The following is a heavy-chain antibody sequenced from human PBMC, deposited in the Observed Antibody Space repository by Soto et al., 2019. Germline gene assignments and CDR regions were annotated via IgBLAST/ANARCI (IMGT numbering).Heavy chain of an antibody. CDR3: ARDRRFLEWLLFDP. J-gene: IGHJ3*01. CDR1: GYTFTSCA. Sequence: GASVKVSCKASGYTFTSCAMHWVRQAPGQRLEWMGWINAGNGNTKYSQKFQGRVTITRDTSASTAYMELSSLRSEDTAVYYCARDRRFLEWLLFDPWGQGTMVTVSS. D-gene: IGHD3-3*01. V-gene: IGHV1-3*01. CDR2: INAGNGNT.